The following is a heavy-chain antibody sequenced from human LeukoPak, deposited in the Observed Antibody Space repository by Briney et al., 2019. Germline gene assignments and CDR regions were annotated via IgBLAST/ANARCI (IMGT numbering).Heavy chain of an antibody. CDR3: AREGCTDGNCYSGGY. Sequence: GGSLRLSCAVSGFTFSLYWMYWVRHAPGKGLVWVSSINSDGSSIRYADSVKGRFTISRDSAKKTVYLQMNSLRVEHRAVYYCAREGCTDGNCYSGGYWGQGTLVTVSS. CDR2: INSDGSSI. D-gene: IGHD2-21*02. CDR1: GFTFSLYW. J-gene: IGHJ4*02. V-gene: IGHV3-74*01.